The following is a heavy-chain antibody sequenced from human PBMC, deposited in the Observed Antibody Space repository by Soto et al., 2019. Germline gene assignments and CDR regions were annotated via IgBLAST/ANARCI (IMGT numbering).Heavy chain of an antibody. CDR1: GGSVSIGDYL. D-gene: IGHD4-17*01. CDR3: ARARGGDSGDYASLFDR. J-gene: IGHJ5*02. Sequence: SETLSLTCTVFGGSVSIGDYLWSWIRQRPGQGLEWIGYIHDSRNTYYNPSLKSRVTISLDTSKNQFSLKVTSMTAAVTAVYFCARARGGDSGDYASLFDRWGQGNLVTVSS. V-gene: IGHV4-30-4*01. CDR2: IHDSRNT.